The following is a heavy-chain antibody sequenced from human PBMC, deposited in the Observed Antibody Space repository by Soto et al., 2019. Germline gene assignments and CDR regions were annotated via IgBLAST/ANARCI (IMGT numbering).Heavy chain of an antibody. V-gene: IGHV5-51*03. D-gene: IGHD2-21*02. J-gene: IGHJ4*02. CDR2: IYPGDSDT. Sequence: EVQLVQSGAEVKKPGESLKISCKGSGYSFTSYWMGWVRQMPGKGLEWMGIIYPGDSDTRYSPSFQGQVTISADKSISTAYLQWSSLKASDTAMYYCARLAYCGGDCSAAIDYWGQGTLVTVSS. CDR1: GYSFTSYW. CDR3: ARLAYCGGDCSAAIDY.